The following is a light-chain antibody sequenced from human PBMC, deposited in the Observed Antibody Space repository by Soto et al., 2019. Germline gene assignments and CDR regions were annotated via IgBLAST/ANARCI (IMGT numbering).Light chain of an antibody. CDR2: VNS. CDR1: SSNIGAGFD. CDR3: QSYDSSLRGSV. J-gene: IGLJ2*01. Sequence: QSVLTQPPSVSEAPGQRVTISCTGSSSNIGAGFDVYWYQQLPGTAPKLLISVNSNRPSGVPDRFSGSKSGTSASLAITGLQAEDEADYYCQSYDSSLRGSVFGGGTKLTVL. V-gene: IGLV1-40*01.